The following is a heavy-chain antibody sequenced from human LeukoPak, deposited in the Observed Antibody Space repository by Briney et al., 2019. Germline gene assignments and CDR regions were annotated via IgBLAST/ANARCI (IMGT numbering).Heavy chain of an antibody. CDR3: AKDRGIVVVTPWV. D-gene: IGHD3-22*01. V-gene: IGHV3-23*01. J-gene: IGHJ3*01. Sequence: GGSLRLSCAASGFTFSSYAMSWVRQAPGKGLEWVSAISGSGGSTYYADSVKGRFTISRDNSKNTPYLQMNSLRAEDTAVYYCAKDRGIVVVTPWVWGRGTMVTVSS. CDR2: ISGSGGST. CDR1: GFTFSSYA.